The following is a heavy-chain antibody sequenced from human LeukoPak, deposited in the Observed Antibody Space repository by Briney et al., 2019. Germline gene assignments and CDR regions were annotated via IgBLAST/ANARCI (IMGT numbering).Heavy chain of an antibody. D-gene: IGHD4-17*01. CDR1: GGSISSGDSY. V-gene: IGHV4-30-4*08. Sequence: SQTLSLTCTVAGGSISSGDSYWSWIRHPPGKGLEWIGYIYYSGSTYYNPSLKSRVTISVDTSKNQFSLKLSSVTAADTAVYYCARGPYGDYVGYWGQGTLVTVSS. CDR2: IYYSGST. J-gene: IGHJ4*02. CDR3: ARGPYGDYVGY.